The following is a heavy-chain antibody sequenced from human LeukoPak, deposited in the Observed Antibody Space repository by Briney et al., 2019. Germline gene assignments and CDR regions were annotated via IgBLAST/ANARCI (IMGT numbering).Heavy chain of an antibody. Sequence: PSETLSLTCAVYGGSFSGYYWNWIRQPPGKGLEWIGEINDSGNTNYNPSLKSRVTLSVDTTKNQFSLKLSSVTAADSAIYYCAIGLGDSGYDFLVYWGQGSLVTVSS. D-gene: IGHD5-12*01. V-gene: IGHV4-34*01. J-gene: IGHJ4*02. CDR2: INDSGNT. CDR1: GGSFSGYY. CDR3: AIGLGDSGYDFLVY.